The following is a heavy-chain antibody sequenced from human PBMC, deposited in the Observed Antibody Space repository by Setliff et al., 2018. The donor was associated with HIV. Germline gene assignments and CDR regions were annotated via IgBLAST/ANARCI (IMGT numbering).Heavy chain of an antibody. J-gene: IGHJ5*02. V-gene: IGHV4-34*01. CDR1: GGSFSDNY. CDR2: INHNGNI. CDR3: ARGSLYYGLGSHYLRSWFDP. Sequence: PSETLSLTCAVYGGSFSDNYWSWIRQPPGKGLDWIAEINHNGNINYNPSLKSRVTISMDPSKKQFSLKLSYVTAADTAVYYCARGSLYYGLGSHYLRSWFDPWGQGTLVTVSS. D-gene: IGHD3-10*01.